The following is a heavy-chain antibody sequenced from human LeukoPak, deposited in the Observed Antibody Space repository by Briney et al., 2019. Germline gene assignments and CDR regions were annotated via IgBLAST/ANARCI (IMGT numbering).Heavy chain of an antibody. J-gene: IGHJ4*02. CDR3: AKDARGYDSSGYLDY. CDR1: GFTFSSYG. Sequence: GGSLRLSCAASGFTFSSYGMHWVRQAPGKGLEWAAVISYDGSNKYYADSVKGRFTISRDNSKNTLYLQMNSLRAEDTAVYYCAKDARGYDSSGYLDYWGQGTLVTVSS. V-gene: IGHV3-30*18. D-gene: IGHD3-22*01. CDR2: ISYDGSNK.